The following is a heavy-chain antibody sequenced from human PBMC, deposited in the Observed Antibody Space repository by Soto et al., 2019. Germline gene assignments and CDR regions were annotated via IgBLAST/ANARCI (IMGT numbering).Heavy chain of an antibody. Sequence: GGSLRLSCAASGFTCSGYSRNWVRQAPGKGREWVSSISSSSIYIYYADSVKGRFTISRDNAKNSLYLQMNSLRAEDTAVYYCARALMYYDFWSGYSPHAFDIWGQGTMVTVSS. CDR1: GFTCSGYS. CDR3: ARALMYYDFWSGYSPHAFDI. CDR2: ISSSSIYI. J-gene: IGHJ3*02. V-gene: IGHV3-21*01. D-gene: IGHD3-3*01.